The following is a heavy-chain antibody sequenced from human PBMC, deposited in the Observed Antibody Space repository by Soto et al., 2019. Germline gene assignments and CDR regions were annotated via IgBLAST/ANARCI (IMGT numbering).Heavy chain of an antibody. CDR2: ISGSGGST. CDR1: GFTFSSYA. D-gene: IGHD3-10*01. CDR3: AKAQCFGGLYYFDY. J-gene: IGHJ4*02. V-gene: IGHV3-23*01. Sequence: HPGGSLRLSCAASGFTFSSYAMSWVRQAPGKGLEWVSAISGSGGSTYYADSVKGRFTISRDNSKNTLYLQMNSLRAEDTAVYYCAKAQCFGGLYYFDYWGQGTLVTVS.